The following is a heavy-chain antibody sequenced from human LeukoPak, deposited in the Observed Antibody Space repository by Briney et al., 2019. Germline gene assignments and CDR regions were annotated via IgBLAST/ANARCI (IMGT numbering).Heavy chain of an antibody. J-gene: IGHJ6*03. Sequence: PSQTLSLTCTVSGGSISSGSYYWSWIRQPAGTGLEWIGRIYTSGSTNYNPSLKSRVTISVDTSKNQFSLKLSSVTAADTAVYYCARSGLVGPYGNYYYYMDVWGKGTTVTVSS. V-gene: IGHV4-61*02. CDR1: GGSISSGSYY. D-gene: IGHD2-8*02. CDR2: IYTSGST. CDR3: ARSGLVGPYGNYYYYMDV.